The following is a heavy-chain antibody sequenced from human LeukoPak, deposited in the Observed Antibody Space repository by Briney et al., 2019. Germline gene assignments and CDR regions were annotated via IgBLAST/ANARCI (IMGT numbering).Heavy chain of an antibody. D-gene: IGHD3-10*01. CDR1: GGSFSGYY. CDR2: INHRGST. CDR3: ARGQYYYGKELVN. Sequence: SETLSLTCAVYGGSFSGYYWSWIRQPPGKGLEWIREINHRGSTNYNPSLKSRVTISVDTSKNQFSLKLSPVTAADTAVYYCARGQYYYGKELVNWGQGTLVTVSS. V-gene: IGHV4-34*01. J-gene: IGHJ4*02.